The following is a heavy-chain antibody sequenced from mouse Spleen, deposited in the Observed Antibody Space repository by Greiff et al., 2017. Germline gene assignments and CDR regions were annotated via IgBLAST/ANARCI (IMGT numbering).Heavy chain of an antibody. J-gene: IGHJ3*01. Sequence: QVQLQQSGAELARPGASVKLSCKASGYTFTSYWMQWVKQRPGQGLEWIGAIYPGDGDTRYTQKFKGKATLTADKSSSTAYMQLSSLASEDSAVYYCTRGWSRPYWGQGTLVTVSA. CDR2: IYPGDGDT. D-gene: IGHD1-1*02. CDR1: GYTFTSYW. CDR3: TRGWSRPY. V-gene: IGHV1-87*01.